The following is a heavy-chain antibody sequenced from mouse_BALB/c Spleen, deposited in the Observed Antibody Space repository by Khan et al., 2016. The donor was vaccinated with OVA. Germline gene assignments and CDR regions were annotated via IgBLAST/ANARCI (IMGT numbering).Heavy chain of an antibody. J-gene: IGHJ3*01. CDR2: INTNTGEP. Sequence: QIQLVQSGPELKKPGETVKISCKASGYTFTNYGMNWVKQAPGKGLKWMGWINTNTGEPTYAEEFKERFAFSLETSASTAYLQINNLKNEDTATYCCARGYYRYGSWFADWGQGTLVSVSA. D-gene: IGHD2-14*01. V-gene: IGHV9-3*02. CDR1: GYTFTNYG. CDR3: ARGYYRYGSWFAD.